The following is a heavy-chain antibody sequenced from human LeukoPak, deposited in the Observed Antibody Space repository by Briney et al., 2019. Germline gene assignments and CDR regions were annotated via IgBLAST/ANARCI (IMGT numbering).Heavy chain of an antibody. CDR1: GYTFTSYG. J-gene: IGHJ6*02. D-gene: IGHD3-10*01. CDR3: ARGNVLLWFGELLNADYYYYGMDV. Sequence: ASVKVSCKASGYTFTSYGISWVRQAPGQGLEWMGWISAYNGNTNYAQKLQGRVTMTTDTSTSTAYMELRSLRSDDTAVYCCARGNVLLWFGELLNADYYYYGMDVWGQGTTVTVSS. CDR2: ISAYNGNT. V-gene: IGHV1-18*01.